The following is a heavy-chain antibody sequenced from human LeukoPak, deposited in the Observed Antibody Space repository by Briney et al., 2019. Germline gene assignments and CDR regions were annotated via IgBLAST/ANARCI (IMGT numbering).Heavy chain of an antibody. CDR1: GFTFSDYY. V-gene: IGHV3-11*01. CDR3: ARDRIPVRSRIMITFGGVIASDY. D-gene: IGHD3-16*02. J-gene: IGHJ4*02. Sequence: GGSLRLSCAASGFTFSDYYMSWIRQAPGKGLEWVSYISSSGSTIYYADSVKGRFTISRDNAKNSLYLQMNSLRAEDTAVYYCARDRIPVRSRIMITFGGVIASDYWGQGTLVTVSS. CDR2: ISSSGSTI.